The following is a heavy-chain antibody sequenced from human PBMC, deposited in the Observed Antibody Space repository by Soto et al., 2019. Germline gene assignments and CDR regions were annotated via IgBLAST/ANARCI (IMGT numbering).Heavy chain of an antibody. V-gene: IGHV4-59*08. Sequence: XXTLSLHCTVSGCSISSYYWRWIRQPPGKGLEWIGYIFYSGSTNYNPSLKSRVTISVDTSKNQFSLKLSSVTAADTAVYYCARRYSSSFDYWGQGTLVTVSS. D-gene: IGHD6-13*01. CDR2: IFYSGST. CDR1: GCSISSYY. CDR3: ARRYSSSFDY. J-gene: IGHJ4*02.